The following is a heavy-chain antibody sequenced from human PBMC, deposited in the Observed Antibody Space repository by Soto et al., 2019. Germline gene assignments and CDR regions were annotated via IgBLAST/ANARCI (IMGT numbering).Heavy chain of an antibody. J-gene: IGHJ4*02. CDR2: INPSGGST. CDR3: AVIGHLDY. Sequence: ASVKVSCKASGYTFTSYGISWARQAPGQGLEWMGIINPSGGSTSYAQKFQGRVTMTRDTSTSTVYMELSSLRSEDKAMYYCAVIGHLDYWGQGTLVTVSS. D-gene: IGHD3-16*01. V-gene: IGHV1-46*01. CDR1: GYTFTSYG.